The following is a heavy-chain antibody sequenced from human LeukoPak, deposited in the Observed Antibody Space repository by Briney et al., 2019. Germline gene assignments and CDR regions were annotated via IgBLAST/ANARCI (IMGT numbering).Heavy chain of an antibody. CDR1: GYTFTSYY. J-gene: IGHJ4*02. CDR3: ARVPRRVRGVIITDFDY. V-gene: IGHV1-46*01. D-gene: IGHD3-10*01. CDR2: INPSGGST. Sequence: ASVKVSCKASGYTFTSYYMHCVRHTPGQGLEWRGIINPSGGSTSYAQKFQGRVTMTRDTSTSTVYMELSSLRSEDTAVYYCARVPRRVRGVIITDFDYWGQGTLVTVSS.